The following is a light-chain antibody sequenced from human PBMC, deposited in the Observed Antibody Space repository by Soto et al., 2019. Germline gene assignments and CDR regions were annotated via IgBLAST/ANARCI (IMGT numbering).Light chain of an antibody. J-gene: IGKJ1*01. CDR2: GAS. CDR3: QQYGSSPWT. Sequence: EIVLTQSPGTLSLSPGERATLSCRASQSVSNSYLAWYQQNPGRAPRLLIYGASSRATGIPERFSGSGSGTDFILTISRLEPEDFAVYYCQQYGSSPWTFGQGTKVEIK. CDR1: QSVSNSY. V-gene: IGKV3-20*01.